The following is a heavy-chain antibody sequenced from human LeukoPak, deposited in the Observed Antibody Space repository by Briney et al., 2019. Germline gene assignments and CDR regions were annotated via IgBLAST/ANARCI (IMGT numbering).Heavy chain of an antibody. V-gene: IGHV1-69*13. CDR3: ARGRVGGATGYFDY. J-gene: IGHJ4*02. Sequence: SVKVSCKASGYTFTSYGISWVRQAPGQGLEWMGGIIPIFGTANYAQKFQGRVTITADESTSTAYMELSSLRSEDTAVYYCARGRVGGATGYFDYWGQGTLVTVSS. CDR1: GYTFTSYG. D-gene: IGHD1-26*01. CDR2: IIPIFGTA.